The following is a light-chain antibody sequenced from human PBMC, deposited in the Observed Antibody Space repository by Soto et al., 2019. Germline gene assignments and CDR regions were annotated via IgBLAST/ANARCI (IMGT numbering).Light chain of an antibody. CDR1: SRDVGGYNS. Sequence: QSALTQPASVSGSPGQSITISCTGTSRDVGGYNSVSWYQQHPGKAPKLMIYDVSNRPSGVSSRFSGSKSGNTASLTISGLQAEDEADYYCSSYTSSSTPWVFGGGTKLTVL. CDR2: DVS. V-gene: IGLV2-14*01. J-gene: IGLJ2*01. CDR3: SSYTSSSTPWV.